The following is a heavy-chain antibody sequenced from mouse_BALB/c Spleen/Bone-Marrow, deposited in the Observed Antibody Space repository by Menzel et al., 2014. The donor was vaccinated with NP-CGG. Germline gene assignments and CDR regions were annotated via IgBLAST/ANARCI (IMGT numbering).Heavy chain of an antibody. V-gene: IGHV1-80*01. CDR1: GYAFSSYW. CDR3: ARSGYSAMDY. D-gene: IGHD1-3*01. J-gene: IGHJ4*01. CDR2: IYPGDGDT. Sequence: QVQLQRPGAELVRPGSSVKISCKPSGYAFSSYWMNWVKQRPGQGPEWIGQIYPGDGDTNYNGKFKGKATLTADKSSSTAYMHLSSLTSEDSAVYFCARSGYSAMDYWGQGTSVTVSP.